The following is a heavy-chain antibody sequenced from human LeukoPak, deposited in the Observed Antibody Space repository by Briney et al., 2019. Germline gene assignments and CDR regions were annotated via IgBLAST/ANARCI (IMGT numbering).Heavy chain of an antibody. D-gene: IGHD3-9*01. CDR2: ISGSGGST. CDR3: AKFYDILTGYFDY. J-gene: IGHJ4*02. CDR1: GFTFSNYA. Sequence: GGSLRLSCAASGFTFSNYAMSWVRQAPGKGLEWVSVISGSGGSTYYADSVKGRFTISRDNSKNTLYLQMNSLRAEDTAVYYCAKFYDILTGYFDYWGQGTLVTVSS. V-gene: IGHV3-23*01.